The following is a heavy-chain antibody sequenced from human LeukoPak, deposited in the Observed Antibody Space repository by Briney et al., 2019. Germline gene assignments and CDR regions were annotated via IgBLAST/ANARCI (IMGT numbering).Heavy chain of an antibody. V-gene: IGHV3-11*01. D-gene: IGHD3-22*01. CDR2: ISSSGSTI. CDR1: GFTFSDYY. Sequence: GGSLRLSCAASGFTFSDYYMSWIRQAPGKGLEWVSYISSSGSTIYYADSVKGRFTISRDNAKNSLYLQMNSLRAEDTAVYYCAREPYYYDSSGYYFQVGNWFDPWGQGTLVTVSS. CDR3: AREPYYYDSSGYYFQVGNWFDP. J-gene: IGHJ5*02.